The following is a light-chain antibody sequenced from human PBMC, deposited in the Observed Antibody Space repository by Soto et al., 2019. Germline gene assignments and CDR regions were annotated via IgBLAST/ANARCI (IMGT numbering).Light chain of an antibody. V-gene: IGKV3-15*01. J-gene: IGKJ1*01. CDR2: GAS. CDR3: QQYNNWPAWT. CDR1: QSVSSN. Sequence: EIVMTQSPATLSVSPGERATLSCRASQSVSSNLAWYQQKPGQAPSLLIYGASTRATGIPARFSGSGSGTEFNLTISSLQSEDFAVYYCQQYNNWPAWTFGQGTKVEIK.